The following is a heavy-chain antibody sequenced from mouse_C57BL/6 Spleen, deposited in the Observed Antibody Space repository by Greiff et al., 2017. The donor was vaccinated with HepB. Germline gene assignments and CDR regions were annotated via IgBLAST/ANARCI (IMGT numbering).Heavy chain of an antibody. D-gene: IGHD4-1*01. J-gene: IGHJ3*01. CDR2: IYPGNSDT. Sequence: EVQLQQSGPVLARPGASVKMSCKTSGYTFTSYWMHWVKQRPGQGLEWIGAIYPGNSDTSYNQKFKGKAKLTAVTSASTAYMELSSLTNEDSAVYYCTREANWDGRGFAYWGQGTLVTVSA. CDR3: TREANWDGRGFAY. V-gene: IGHV1-5*01. CDR1: GYTFTSYW.